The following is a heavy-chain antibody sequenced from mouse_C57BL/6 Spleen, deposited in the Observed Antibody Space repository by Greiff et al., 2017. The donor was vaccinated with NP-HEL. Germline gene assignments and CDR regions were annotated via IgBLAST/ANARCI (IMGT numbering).Heavy chain of an antibody. CDR3: TRDNYYGSSYDY. J-gene: IGHJ2*01. D-gene: IGHD1-1*01. V-gene: IGHV5-9-1*02. CDR1: GFTFSSYA. Sequence: EVMLVESGEGLVKPGGSLKLSCAASGFTFSSYAMSWVRQTPEKRLEWVAYISSGGDYIYYVDTVKGRFTISRDNARNTLYLQMSSLKSEDTAMYYCTRDNYYGSSYDYWGQGTTLTVSS. CDR2: ISSGGDYI.